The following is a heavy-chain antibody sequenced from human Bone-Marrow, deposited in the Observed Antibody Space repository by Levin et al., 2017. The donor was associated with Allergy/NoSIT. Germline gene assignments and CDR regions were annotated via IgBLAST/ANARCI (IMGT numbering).Heavy chain of an antibody. V-gene: IGHV3-74*01. Sequence: GESLKISCTASGFTFSSYWMHWVRQGPGKGLVWVSRINIDGSYTNYADSVKGRFTISRDNAKNTLYLQLNSLRAEDTAVYCCARDRDYGGNRFDYWGQGTLVTVSS. CDR2: INIDGSYT. CDR3: ARDRDYGGNRFDY. J-gene: IGHJ4*02. D-gene: IGHD4-23*01. CDR1: GFTFSSYW.